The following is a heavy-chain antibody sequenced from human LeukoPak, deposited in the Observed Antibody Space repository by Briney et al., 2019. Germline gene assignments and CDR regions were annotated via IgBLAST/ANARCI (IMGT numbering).Heavy chain of an antibody. D-gene: IGHD4/OR15-4a*01. J-gene: IGHJ4*02. Sequence: GGSLRLSCAASGFTFSSYAMNWVRQAPGKGLEWVSTFSGSGGSTDYAVRDKGRFTISRDNYKNTLYLQMNSLRAEDTAVYYFAKGTHDYGFLFDYWGQGTRVTVSS. CDR2: FSGSGGST. V-gene: IGHV3-23*01. CDR3: AKGTHDYGFLFDY. CDR1: GFTFSSYA.